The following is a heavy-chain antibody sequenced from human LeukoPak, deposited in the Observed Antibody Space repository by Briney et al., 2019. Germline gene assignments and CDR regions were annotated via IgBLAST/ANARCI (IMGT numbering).Heavy chain of an antibody. CDR2: ISSNGGST. CDR3: AKDNQMGIAVAGDAFDI. D-gene: IGHD6-19*01. Sequence: GGSLRLSCAASGFTFSSYAMHWVRQAPGKGLEYVSAISSNGGSTYYANSVKGRFTISRDNSKNTLYLQMNSLRAEDTAVYYCAKDNQMGIAVAGDAFDIWGQGTMVTVSS. CDR1: GFTFSSYA. V-gene: IGHV3-64*01. J-gene: IGHJ3*02.